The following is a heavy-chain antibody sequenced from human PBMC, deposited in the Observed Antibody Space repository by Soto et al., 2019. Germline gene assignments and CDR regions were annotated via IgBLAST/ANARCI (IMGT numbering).Heavy chain of an antibody. Sequence: PSETLSLTCTVSSGSISSGNCYWSWIRQPPGKGLEWIGFISYSGSTYYSTSLKSRVTISVDTSKSQFSLNLSFVTAADTAVYYCATMGTPATGLYFFDYWGQGSLVTVSS. V-gene: IGHV4-30-4*01. D-gene: IGHD1-1*01. J-gene: IGHJ4*02. CDR2: ISYSGST. CDR1: SGSISSGNCY. CDR3: ATMGTPATGLYFFDY.